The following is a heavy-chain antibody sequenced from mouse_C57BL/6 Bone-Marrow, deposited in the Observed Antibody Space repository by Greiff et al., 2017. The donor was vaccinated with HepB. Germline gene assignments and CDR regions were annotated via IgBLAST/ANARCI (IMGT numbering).Heavy chain of an antibody. V-gene: IGHV1-64*01. J-gene: IGHJ4*01. CDR1: GYTFTSYW. Sequence: VKLQQPGAELVKPGASVKLSCKASGYTFTSYWMHWVKQRPGQGLEWIGMIHPNSGSTNYNEKFKSKATLTVDKSSSTAYMQLSSLTSEDSAVYYCARKGGNYVGYYAMDYWGQGTSVTVSS. CDR2: IHPNSGST. D-gene: IGHD2-1*01. CDR3: ARKGGNYVGYYAMDY.